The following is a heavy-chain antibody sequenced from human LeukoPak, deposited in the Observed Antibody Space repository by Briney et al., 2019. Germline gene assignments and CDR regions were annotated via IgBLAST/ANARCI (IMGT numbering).Heavy chain of an antibody. J-gene: IGHJ6*02. V-gene: IGHV3-23*01. Sequence: GGSLRLSCAGSGFTFRTYAMGWVRQAPGKGLEWVSSINSGGDDTYYADSVKGRFTISRDNFKNTLYLQMNSLRAEDTAVYYCVKPPRLSIIRGEGMDVWGQGTTVTVSS. CDR1: GFTFRTYA. CDR2: INSGGDDT. CDR3: VKPPRLSIIRGEGMDV. D-gene: IGHD3-10*01.